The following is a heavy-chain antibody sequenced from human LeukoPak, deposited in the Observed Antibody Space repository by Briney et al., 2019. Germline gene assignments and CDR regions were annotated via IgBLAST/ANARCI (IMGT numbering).Heavy chain of an antibody. V-gene: IGHV3-33*01. CDR3: AREIGMGAFDYYYYGMDV. CDR2: IWYDGSNK. J-gene: IGHJ6*02. D-gene: IGHD3-16*01. CDR1: GFTFSSYG. Sequence: PGGSLRLSCAASGFTFSSYGMHWVRQAPGKGLEWVAVIWYDGSNKYYADSVKGRFTISRDNSKNTLYLQMNSLRAEDTAVYYCAREIGMGAFDYYYYGMDVWGQGTTVTVSS.